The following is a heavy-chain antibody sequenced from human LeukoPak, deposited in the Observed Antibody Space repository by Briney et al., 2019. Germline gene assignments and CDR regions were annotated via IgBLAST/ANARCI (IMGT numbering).Heavy chain of an antibody. V-gene: IGHV4-34*01. D-gene: IGHD3-9*01. CDR3: ARDPGRYYDILTGYYSYYYMDV. CDR2: INPSRNT. J-gene: IGHJ6*03. CDR1: GGSFSGYY. Sequence: SETLSLTCAVFGGSFSGYYWNWIRQPPGKGLEWIGQINPSRNTNYNPSLKSRVTISVDTSKNQFSLKLSSVTAADTAVYYCARDPGRYYDILTGYYSYYYMDVWGKGTTVTISS.